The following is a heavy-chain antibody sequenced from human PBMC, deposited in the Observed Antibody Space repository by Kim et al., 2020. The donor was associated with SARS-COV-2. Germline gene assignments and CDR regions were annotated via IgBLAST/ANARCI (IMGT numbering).Heavy chain of an antibody. V-gene: IGHV1-8*01. CDR3: ARGRRDIVVVIAIRYYYYGMDV. J-gene: IGHJ6*02. CDR2: MNPNSGNT. CDR1: GYTFTSYD. Sequence: ASVKVSCKASGYTFTSYDINWVRQATGQGLEWMVWMNPNSGNTGYAQKFQGRVTMTRNTSISTAYMELSSLRSEDTAVYYCARGRRDIVVVIAIRYYYYGMDVWGQGTTVTVSS. D-gene: IGHD2-21*01.